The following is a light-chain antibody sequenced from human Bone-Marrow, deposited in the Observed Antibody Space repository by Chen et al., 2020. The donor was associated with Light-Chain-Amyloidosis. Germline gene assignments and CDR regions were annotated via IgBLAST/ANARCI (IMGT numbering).Light chain of an antibody. V-gene: IGLV3-21*02. J-gene: IGLJ3*02. Sequence: SYVLTQPSSVSVAPGETATMACGGNNIGTTSVHWYQQTPGQAPLLVVYDDSDRPSGIPERLSGSNSGNTATLTISRVEAGDEDDYYCQVWDRSSDRAVFGGGTKLTVL. CDR2: DDS. CDR3: QVWDRSSDRAV. CDR1: NIGTTS.